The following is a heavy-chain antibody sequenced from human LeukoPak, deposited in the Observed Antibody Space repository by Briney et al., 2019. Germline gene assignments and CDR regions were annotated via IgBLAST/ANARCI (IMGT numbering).Heavy chain of an antibody. J-gene: IGHJ4*02. CDR1: GFTFSSYG. V-gene: IGHV3-30*02. D-gene: IGHD4-17*01. Sequence: GGSLRLSRAASGFTFSSYGMHWVRQAPGKGLEWVAFIRYDGSNKYYADSVKGRFTISRDNSRDTLHLQMNSLRAEDTAVYYCAKDNYDYGDYDGGDYWGQGTLVTVSS. CDR2: IRYDGSNK. CDR3: AKDNYDYGDYDGGDY.